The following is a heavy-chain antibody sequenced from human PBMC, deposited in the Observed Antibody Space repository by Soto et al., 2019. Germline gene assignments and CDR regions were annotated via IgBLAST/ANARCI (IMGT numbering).Heavy chain of an antibody. CDR2: IYYSGST. CDR3: ARAHVTVYGKNWFDP. J-gene: IGHJ5*02. V-gene: IGHV4-31*03. CDR1: GGSISSGGYY. Sequence: SETLSLTCTVSGGSISSGGYYWSWIRQHPGKGLEWIGYIYYSGSTYYNPSLKSRVTISVDTSKNQFSLKLSSVTAADTAVYYCARAHVTVYGKNWFDPWGQGTLVTVSS. D-gene: IGHD3-10*01.